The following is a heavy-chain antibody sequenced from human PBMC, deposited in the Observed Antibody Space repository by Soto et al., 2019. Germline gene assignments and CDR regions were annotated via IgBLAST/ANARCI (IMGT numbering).Heavy chain of an antibody. D-gene: IGHD5-12*01. V-gene: IGHV3-33*01. Sequence: QVQLVESGGGVVQPGRSLRLSCAASGFTFSSYGMHWVRQAPGKGLEWVAVIWYDGSNKYYADSVKGRFTISRDNSKKRLYLQVNSLRAEDTAVYYCGRAGVATIRWWDFDYWGQGTLVTVSS. CDR1: GFTFSSYG. J-gene: IGHJ4*02. CDR3: GRAGVATIRWWDFDY. CDR2: IWYDGSNK.